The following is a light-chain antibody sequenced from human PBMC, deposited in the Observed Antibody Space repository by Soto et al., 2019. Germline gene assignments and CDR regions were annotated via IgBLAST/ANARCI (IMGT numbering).Light chain of an antibody. CDR2: EGS. J-gene: IGLJ2*01. CDR1: SSDVGSYNL. V-gene: IGLV2-23*01. CDR3: CSYASSSTVV. Sequence: QSALTQPASVSGSPGQSITISCTGTSSDVGSYNLVSWYQHHPGTAPKLMIYEGSKRPSGVSNRFSGSKSGNTASLTISGLQAEDEADYYCCSYASSSTVVFGGGTKLTVL.